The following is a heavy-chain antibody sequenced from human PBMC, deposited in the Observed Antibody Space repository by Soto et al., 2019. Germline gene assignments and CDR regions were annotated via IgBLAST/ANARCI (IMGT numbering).Heavy chain of an antibody. Sequence: PVGSLRLSCAASGFTFSSYAMSWVRQAPGKGLEWVSAISGSGGSTYYADSVKGRFTISRDNSKNTLYLQMNSLRAEDTAVYYCAKNGAAGIGWDYYYYYGMDVWGQGTTVTVSS. J-gene: IGHJ6*02. D-gene: IGHD6-13*01. CDR1: GFTFSSYA. CDR2: ISGSGGST. V-gene: IGHV3-23*01. CDR3: AKNGAAGIGWDYYYYYGMDV.